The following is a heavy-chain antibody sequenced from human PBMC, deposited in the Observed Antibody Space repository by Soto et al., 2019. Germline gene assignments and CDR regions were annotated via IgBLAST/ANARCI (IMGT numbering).Heavy chain of an antibody. D-gene: IGHD4-17*01. CDR1: GFTFSSYA. J-gene: IGHJ4*02. Sequence: SLRLSCAASGFTFSSYAMHWVRQAPGKGLEWVAVISYDGSNKYYADSVKGRFTISRDNSKNTLYLQMNSLRAEDTAVYYCARDSTATVVIGEEGYWGQGTLVTVSS. CDR2: ISYDGSNK. CDR3: ARDSTATVVIGEEGY. V-gene: IGHV3-30-3*01.